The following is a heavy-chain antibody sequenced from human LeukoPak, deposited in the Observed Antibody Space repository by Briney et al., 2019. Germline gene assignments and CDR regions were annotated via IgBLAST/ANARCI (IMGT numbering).Heavy chain of an antibody. V-gene: IGHV3-30*03. CDR3: ARDRAWNYFDY. Sequence: GGSLRLSCAASGFTFSSYGMHWVRQAPGKGLEWVAIISNDGSRKYYAHSVEGRFTISRDNSKNTLYLQMDSLRAEDTAVYYCARDRAWNYFDYWGQGTLVTVSS. J-gene: IGHJ4*02. D-gene: IGHD1-1*01. CDR1: GFTFSSYG. CDR2: ISNDGSRK.